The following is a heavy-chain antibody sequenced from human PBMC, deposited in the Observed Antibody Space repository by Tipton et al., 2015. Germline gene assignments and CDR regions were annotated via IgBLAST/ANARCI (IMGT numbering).Heavy chain of an antibody. D-gene: IGHD1-14*01. CDR2: IPNDGTST. CDR3: ARDTPGDGIDY. Sequence: SLRLSCATSGFTFSNYWMHWVRQVPGKGLMWVSHIPNDGTSTGYADSVKGRFTISRDNAKNTLYLQMNSLRSEDTAVYYCARDTPGDGIDYWGQGTLVTVSS. CDR1: GFTFSNYW. J-gene: IGHJ4*02. V-gene: IGHV3-74*01.